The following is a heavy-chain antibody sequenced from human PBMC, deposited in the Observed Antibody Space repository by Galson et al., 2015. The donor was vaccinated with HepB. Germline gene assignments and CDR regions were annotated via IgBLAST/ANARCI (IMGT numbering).Heavy chain of an antibody. CDR2: IYHSGST. CDR3: ASANWPSWQHFDY. J-gene: IGHJ4*02. CDR1: GGSISSGGYS. Sequence: LSLTCAVSGGSISSGGYSWSWIRQPPGKGLEWIGYIYHSGSTYYNPSLKSRVTISVDRSKNQFSLKLSSVTAADTAVYYCASANWPSWQHFDYWGQGALVAVSS. V-gene: IGHV4-30-2*01. D-gene: IGHD1-1*01.